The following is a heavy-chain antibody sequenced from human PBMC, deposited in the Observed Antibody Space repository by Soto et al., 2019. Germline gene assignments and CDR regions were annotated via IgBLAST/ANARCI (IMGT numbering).Heavy chain of an antibody. CDR2: VTDSGGST. J-gene: IGHJ4*02. D-gene: IGHD6-13*01. Sequence: GRSLRLSCAASGFTFSTFGMHWVRQAPGKGLEWVSTVTDSGGSTYYADSVKGRFTISRDNSKNTLYLQMNSLRAEDTAVYYCAKDRPVASAGAYDYWGQGTLVTVSS. CDR3: AKDRPVASAGAYDY. V-gene: IGHV3-23*01. CDR1: GFTFSTFG.